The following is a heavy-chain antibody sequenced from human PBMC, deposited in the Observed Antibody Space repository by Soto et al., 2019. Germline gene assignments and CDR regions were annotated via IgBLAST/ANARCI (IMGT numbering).Heavy chain of an antibody. Sequence: QVQLVESGGGVVQPGRSLRLSCAASGFTFSNYGIHWVRQAPGKGLEWVAVISSDGNNKYYADSVQGRFTISRDNSKHPLYLQMNSLRAEDTAVYFCARFVVPATNWFDPWGQGTLVTVSS. V-gene: IGHV3-30*03. CDR1: GFTFSNYG. CDR2: ISSDGNNK. J-gene: IGHJ5*02. D-gene: IGHD2-2*01. CDR3: ARFVVPATNWFDP.